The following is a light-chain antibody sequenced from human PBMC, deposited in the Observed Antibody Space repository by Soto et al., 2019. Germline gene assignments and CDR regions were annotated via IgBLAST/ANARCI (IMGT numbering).Light chain of an antibody. V-gene: IGKV1-9*01. CDR2: EAS. CDR1: HDISTY. Sequence: DIQLTQSPSLLSASVGDRFTIASRASHDISTYLAWYQQKPGKAPKLMIYEASTLQSGVPSRFSGSESGTEFTLTISSLQPEDFATYYCQQLNTYPLTFGGGTKVDIK. CDR3: QQLNTYPLT. J-gene: IGKJ4*01.